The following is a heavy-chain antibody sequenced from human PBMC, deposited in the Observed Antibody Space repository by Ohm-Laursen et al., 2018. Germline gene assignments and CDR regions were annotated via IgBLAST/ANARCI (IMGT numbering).Heavy chain of an antibody. J-gene: IGHJ6*02. Sequence: SLRLSCTASGFTLSGYWMSWARQAPGKGLEWVSYISSSGSTIYYADSVKGRFTISRDNAKNSLYLQMNSLRAEDTAVYYCASLKPPLYYYGMDVWGQGTTVTVSS. CDR2: ISSSGSTI. V-gene: IGHV3-11*01. CDR3: ASLKPPLYYYGMDV. CDR1: GFTLSGYW.